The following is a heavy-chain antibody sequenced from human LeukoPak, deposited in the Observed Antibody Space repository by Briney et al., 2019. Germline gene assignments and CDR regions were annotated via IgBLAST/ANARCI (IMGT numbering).Heavy chain of an antibody. J-gene: IGHJ4*02. D-gene: IGHD3-10*01. CDR2: IWYDGSKR. Sequence: TGGSLRLSCAASGFTFSSYGMHWLRQGPGKGLEWVAVIWYDGSKRFYADSVQGRFTISRDDSKNTLYLQMNSLRVEDAAVYYCAKVRGSVITMVRGVIIMPFDYWGQGTLVTVSS. CDR1: GFTFSSYG. CDR3: AKVRGSVITMVRGVIIMPFDY. V-gene: IGHV3-33*06.